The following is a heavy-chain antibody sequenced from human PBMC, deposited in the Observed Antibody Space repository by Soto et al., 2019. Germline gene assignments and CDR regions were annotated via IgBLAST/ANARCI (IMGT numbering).Heavy chain of an antibody. V-gene: IGHV3-23*01. J-gene: IGHJ6*04. CDR3: AKLSERLHPWALGV. CDR1: GFTFSSYA. Sequence: PGGSLRLSCAASGFTFSSYAMSWVRQAPGKGLEWVSAISGSGGSTYYADSAKGRFTISRDNSKNTLYLQMNSLRAEDTAVYYCAKLSERLHPWALGVWGKGTTVTVSS. CDR2: ISGSGGST. D-gene: IGHD3-10*01.